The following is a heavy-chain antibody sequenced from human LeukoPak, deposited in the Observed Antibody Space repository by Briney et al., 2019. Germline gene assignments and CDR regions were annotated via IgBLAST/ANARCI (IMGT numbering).Heavy chain of an antibody. CDR3: ARDEKNWFEY. CDR1: GGSLSSYY. CDR2: MYNSGST. Sequence: PSETLSLTCTVSGGSLSSYYWSWIRQPPGKGLEWIGYMYNSGSTNYNPSLKSRVTISVDTSKNQFSLNLRSVTAADTAVYYCARDEKNWFEYWGQGTLVTVSS. J-gene: IGHJ5*01. V-gene: IGHV4-59*01.